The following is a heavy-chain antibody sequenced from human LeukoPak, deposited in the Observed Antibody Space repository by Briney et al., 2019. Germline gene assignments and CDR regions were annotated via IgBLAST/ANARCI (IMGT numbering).Heavy chain of an antibody. CDR2: IWYDGSNK. J-gene: IGHJ4*02. CDR3: AREFRGWYVDY. CDR1: GFTFSSYG. V-gene: IGHV3-33*08. D-gene: IGHD6-19*01. Sequence: GGSLRLSCAASGFTFSSYGMHWVRQAPGKGLEWVAVIWYDGSNKYYADSVKGRFTISRDNSKNTLYLQMNSLRAEDTAVYYCAREFRGWYVDYWGQGTLVTVSS.